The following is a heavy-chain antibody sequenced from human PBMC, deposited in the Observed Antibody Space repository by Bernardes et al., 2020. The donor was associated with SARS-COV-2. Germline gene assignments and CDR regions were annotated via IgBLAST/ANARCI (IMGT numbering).Heavy chain of an antibody. CDR2: FDPKDGET. CDR1: GYSLNELA. Sequence: ASVKVFCKVSGYSLNELAMHWVRQSPGKGLEWMGGFDPKDGETRYGQKFRGRVTMTEDTITDTAYMELSSLRYEDTAVYYCTTGTLRLRLGEFYKNWGQGTLVSVSS. CDR3: TTGTLRLRLGEFYKN. D-gene: IGHD3-16*01. J-gene: IGHJ4*02. V-gene: IGHV1-24*01.